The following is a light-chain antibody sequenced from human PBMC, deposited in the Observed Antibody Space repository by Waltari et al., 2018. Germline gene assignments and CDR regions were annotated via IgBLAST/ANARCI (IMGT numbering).Light chain of an antibody. CDR3: QQYDISPLT. CDR2: GAS. J-gene: IGKJ4*01. V-gene: IGKV3-20*01. CDR1: QTVRTTY. Sequence: EIVLTQSPGTLSLSPGDRATLSCRASQTVRTTYLAWYQQKPGQAPTLLIYGASSRATGIPDRFSGSGSGTDFSLTISSLEPEDFAVYYCQQYDISPLTFSGGTKVEIK.